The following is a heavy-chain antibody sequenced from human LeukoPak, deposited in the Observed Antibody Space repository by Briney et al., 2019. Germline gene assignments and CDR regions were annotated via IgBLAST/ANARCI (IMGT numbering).Heavy chain of an antibody. CDR2: ISGSGGST. Sequence: QSGGSLRLSCAASGFTVSSNYMSWVRQAPGKGLEWVSAISGSGGSTYYADSVKGRFTISRDNSKNTLYLQMNSLRAEDTAVYYCAKRLGGQMATVPGHWGQGTLVTVSS. CDR1: GFTVSSNY. CDR3: AKRLGGQMATVPGH. J-gene: IGHJ4*02. V-gene: IGHV3-23*01. D-gene: IGHD5-24*01.